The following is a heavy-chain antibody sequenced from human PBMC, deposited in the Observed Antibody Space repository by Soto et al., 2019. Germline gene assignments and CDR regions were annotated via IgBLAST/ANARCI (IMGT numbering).Heavy chain of an antibody. CDR1: GYTFTSYG. J-gene: IGHJ5*02. CDR2: ISAYNGNT. CDR3: ARRLGYDSSGYFNWFDP. Sequence: ASVKVSCKASGYTFTSYGSSWGRQAPGQGLEWMGWISAYNGNTNYAQKLQGRVTMTTDTSTSTAYMELRSLRSDDTAVYYCARRLGYDSSGYFNWFDPWGQGTLVPVSS. V-gene: IGHV1-18*01. D-gene: IGHD3-22*01.